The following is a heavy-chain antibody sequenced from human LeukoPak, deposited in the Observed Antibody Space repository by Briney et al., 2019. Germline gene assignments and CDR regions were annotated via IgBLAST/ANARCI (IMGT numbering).Heavy chain of an antibody. Sequence: SETLSLTCTVSGGSISSNNYYGGWIRQPPGKGLEWIGEINHSGSTNYNPSLKSRVTISVDTSKNQFSLKLSSVTAADTAVYYCAREEYSSSRGYFDYWGQGTLVTVSS. CDR3: AREEYSSSRGYFDY. CDR1: GGSISSNNYY. D-gene: IGHD6-13*01. CDR2: INHSGST. V-gene: IGHV4-39*07. J-gene: IGHJ4*02.